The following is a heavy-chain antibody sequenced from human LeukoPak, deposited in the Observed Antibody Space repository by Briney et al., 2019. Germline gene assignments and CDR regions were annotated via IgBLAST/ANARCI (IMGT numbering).Heavy chain of an antibody. CDR1: VYTFTAYY. Sequence: GASLKVSCKASVYTFTAYYMHWVRQAPGQGLEGMGWIDTNSGGTNYAQKFQGRVTITRDTFIGTAYMELSSLISDDTAVYYCASEAYCSGGSCSLHRVASWGQGTLVTVSS. D-gene: IGHD2-15*01. CDR2: IDTNSGGT. J-gene: IGHJ4*02. CDR3: ASEAYCSGGSCSLHRVAS. V-gene: IGHV1-2*02.